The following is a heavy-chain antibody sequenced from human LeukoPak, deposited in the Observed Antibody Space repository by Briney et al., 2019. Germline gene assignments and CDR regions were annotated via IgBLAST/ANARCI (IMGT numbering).Heavy chain of an antibody. CDR3: ARGRGFSGSLDY. J-gene: IGHJ4*02. CDR1: GFTFSSYG. CDR2: IWYDGSNK. D-gene: IGHD1-26*01. V-gene: IGHV3-33*01. Sequence: PGGSLRLSCAASGFTFSSYGMHWVRQAPGKGLEWVAVIWYDGSNKYYADSVKGRFTISRDNSKNTLYLQMNSLRAEDTAVYCCARGRGFSGSLDYWGQGTLVTVSS.